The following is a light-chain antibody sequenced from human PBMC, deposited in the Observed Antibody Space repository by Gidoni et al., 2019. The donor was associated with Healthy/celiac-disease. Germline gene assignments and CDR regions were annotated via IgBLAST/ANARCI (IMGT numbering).Light chain of an antibody. CDR1: QDISNY. Sequence: IQKNQSPSSLSASVGDRVTITCQASQDISNYLNWYQQKPGKAPKLLIYDASNLETGVPSRFSGSGSGTDFTFTISSLQPEDIATYYCQQYDNLPLTFGGGTKVEIK. J-gene: IGKJ4*01. CDR2: DAS. V-gene: IGKV1-33*01. CDR3: QQYDNLPLT.